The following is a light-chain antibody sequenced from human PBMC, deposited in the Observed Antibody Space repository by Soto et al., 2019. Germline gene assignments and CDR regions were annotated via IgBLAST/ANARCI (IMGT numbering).Light chain of an antibody. Sequence: EIVLTQSPGTLSLSPGERATLSCRASQSISISYLAWYQQQPGQAPRLLIYSTSTRATGIPARFSGSGSGTDFTLTSSSLQPDDFATYYCQHYNSYSEAFGQGTKVDIK. J-gene: IGKJ1*01. CDR2: STS. CDR3: QHYNSYSEA. CDR1: QSISISY. V-gene: IGKV3-20*01.